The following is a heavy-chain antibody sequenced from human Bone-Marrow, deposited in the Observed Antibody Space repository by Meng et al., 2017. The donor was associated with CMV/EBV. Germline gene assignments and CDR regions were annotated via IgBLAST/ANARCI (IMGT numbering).Heavy chain of an antibody. D-gene: IGHD3-3*01. J-gene: IGHJ6*02. CDR3: ASRYYDFWSGEYYYGMDV. CDR2: IKPDGSER. Sequence: GESLKISCVSSGFKFGYYLMTWVRQAPGKGLEWVANIKPDGSERYHVDSVKGRFTISRDNAKDSLYLQMNSLRAEDTAVYYCASRYYDFWSGEYYYGMDVWGQGTTVTVSS. CDR1: GFKFGYYL. V-gene: IGHV3-7*01.